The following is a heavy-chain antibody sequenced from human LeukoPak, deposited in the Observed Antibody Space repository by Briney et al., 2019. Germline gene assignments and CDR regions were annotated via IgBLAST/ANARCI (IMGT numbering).Heavy chain of an antibody. Sequence: PSQTLSLTCTVSGGSISSGGYYWSWIRQHLGKGLEWIGYIYYSGSTYYNPSLKSRVTISVDTSKNQFSLKLSSVTAADTAVYYCARGWGRGPLGYCSSTSCSGGMDVWGQGTTVTVSS. D-gene: IGHD2-2*01. V-gene: IGHV4-31*03. CDR2: IYYSGST. CDR3: ARGWGRGPLGYCSSTSCSGGMDV. CDR1: GGSISSGGYY. J-gene: IGHJ6*02.